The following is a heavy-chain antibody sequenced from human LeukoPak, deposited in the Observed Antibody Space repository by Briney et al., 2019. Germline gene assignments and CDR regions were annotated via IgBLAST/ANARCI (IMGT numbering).Heavy chain of an antibody. CDR1: VESISSGSYY. J-gene: IGHJ3*02. Sequence: SGTLSLTRPVSVESISSGSYYGSWIRHPAGEALEWIWRIYTSGNTNYKAALKSRLTISLDTSKNQFSLNVSSVTAADTAQYYCARARSGAFDIWGQGALVTVSS. CDR2: IYTSGNT. D-gene: IGHD3-10*01. V-gene: IGHV4-61*02. CDR3: ARARSGAFDI.